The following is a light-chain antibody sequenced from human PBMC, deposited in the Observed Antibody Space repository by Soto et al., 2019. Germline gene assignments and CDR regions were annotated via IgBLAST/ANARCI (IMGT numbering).Light chain of an antibody. V-gene: IGKV1-5*03. CDR2: EAT. CDR3: QQYNGSWT. CDR1: QSISDS. J-gene: IGKJ1*01. Sequence: DIQMTQSPSTLSASVGDRVTITCRASQSISDSLAWYQQKPGKAPKLLIYEATSLKSGVPSRFSGRRSGTESTLTTIRLQPDDFATYYCQQYNGSWTFGQGTKVEIK.